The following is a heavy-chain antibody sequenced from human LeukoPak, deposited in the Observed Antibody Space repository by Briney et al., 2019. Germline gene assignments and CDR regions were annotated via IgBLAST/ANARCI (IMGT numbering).Heavy chain of an antibody. CDR2: ISSSGSTI. CDR1: GFTFSDYY. J-gene: IGHJ4*02. D-gene: IGHD1-1*01. V-gene: IGHV3-11*04. CDR3: VRVKGTYFDF. Sequence: GGSLRLSCAASGFTFSDYYMSWIRQAPGKGLEWVSYISSSGSTIYYADSVKGRFTISRDNAKNSLFLQMDRPRAEDTAVYYCVRVKGTYFDFWGQGTLVTVSS.